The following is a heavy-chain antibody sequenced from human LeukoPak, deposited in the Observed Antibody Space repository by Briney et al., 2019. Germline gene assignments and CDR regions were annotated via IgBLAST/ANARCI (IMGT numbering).Heavy chain of an antibody. J-gene: IGHJ6*03. CDR1: GYTFTGYY. CDR3: AVTYSGSRYYYYYYMDV. Sequence: ASVKVSCKASGYTFTGYYMHWVRQAPGQGLEWMGWNNPNSGGTNYAQKFQGRVTMTRDTSISTAYMELSRLRSDDTAVYYCAVTYSGSRYYYYYYMDVWGKGTTVTVSS. V-gene: IGHV1-2*02. D-gene: IGHD1-26*01. CDR2: NNPNSGGT.